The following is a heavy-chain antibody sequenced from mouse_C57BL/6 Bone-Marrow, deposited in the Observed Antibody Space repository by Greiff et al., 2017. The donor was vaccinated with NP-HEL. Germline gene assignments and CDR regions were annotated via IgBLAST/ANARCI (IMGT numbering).Heavy chain of an antibody. Sequence: EVHLVESEGGLVQPGSSMKLSCTASGFTFSDYYMAWVRQVPEKGLEWVANINYDGSSTYYLDSLKSRFIISRDNAKNILYLQMSRLKAEDTATYYCARDLTGTVWYFDVWGTGTTVTVSS. J-gene: IGHJ1*03. CDR2: INYDGSST. CDR3: ARDLTGTVWYFDV. V-gene: IGHV5-16*01. D-gene: IGHD4-1*01. CDR1: GFTFSDYY.